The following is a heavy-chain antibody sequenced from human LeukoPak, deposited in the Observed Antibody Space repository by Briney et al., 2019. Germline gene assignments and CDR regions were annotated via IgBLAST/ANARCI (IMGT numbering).Heavy chain of an antibody. Sequence: SGGSLRLSCAASGFTFSSYAMNWVRQAPGKGLEWVSTISGSADGTYYAGSVKGRFTISRDNSKSTLYLQMNSLRAEDTAVYYCARTVTTDYAFDIWGQGTMVTVSS. J-gene: IGHJ3*02. D-gene: IGHD4-17*01. CDR3: ARTVTTDYAFDI. CDR1: GFTFSSYA. V-gene: IGHV3-23*01. CDR2: ISGSADGT.